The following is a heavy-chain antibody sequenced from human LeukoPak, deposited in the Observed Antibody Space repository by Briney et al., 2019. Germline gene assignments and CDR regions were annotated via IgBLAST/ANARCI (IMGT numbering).Heavy chain of an antibody. J-gene: IGHJ4*02. V-gene: IGHV4-59*08. Sequence: SETLSLTCTVSGGSISSYYWSWIRQPPGKGLEWIGYIYYSGSTNYNPSLKSRVTISVDTSKNQFSLTLSSVTAADTAVYYCARQNYDFWSGYSYYFDYWGQGTLVTVSS. CDR1: GGSISSYY. CDR3: ARQNYDFWSGYSYYFDY. CDR2: IYYSGST. D-gene: IGHD3-3*01.